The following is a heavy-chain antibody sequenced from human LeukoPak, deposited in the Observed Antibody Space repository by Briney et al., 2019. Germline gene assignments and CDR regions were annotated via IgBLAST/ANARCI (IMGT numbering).Heavy chain of an antibody. CDR3: AKNSATTYYDFWSGYYYGMDV. J-gene: IGHJ6*02. V-gene: IGHV3-30*18. D-gene: IGHD3-3*01. CDR2: ISYDGSNK. Sequence: PGGSLRLSCAASGFTFSSYSMNWVRQAPGKGLEWVAVISYDGSNKYYADSVKGRFTISRDNSKNTLYLQMNSLRAEDTAVYYCAKNSATTYYDFWSGYYYGMDVWGQGTTVTVSS. CDR1: GFTFSSYS.